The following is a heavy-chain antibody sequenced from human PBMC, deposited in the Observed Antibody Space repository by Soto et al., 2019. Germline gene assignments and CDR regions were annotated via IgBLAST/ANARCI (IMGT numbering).Heavy chain of an antibody. CDR3: AREGDSSGYIGYYFDY. J-gene: IGHJ4*02. V-gene: IGHV3-30-3*01. CDR1: GFTFSSYA. Sequence: GGSLRLSCAASGFTFSSYAMHWVRQAPGKGLEWVAVISYDGSNKYYADSVKGRFTISRDNSKNTLYLQMNSLRAEDTAVYYCAREGDSSGYIGYYFDYWAQGTLVTVSS. CDR2: ISYDGSNK. D-gene: IGHD3-22*01.